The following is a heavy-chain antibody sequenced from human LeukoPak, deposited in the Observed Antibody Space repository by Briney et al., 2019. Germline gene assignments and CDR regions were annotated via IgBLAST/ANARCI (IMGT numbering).Heavy chain of an antibody. CDR1: GFTFSSYG. CDR3: ARDRDYYDSSGYYPAPKGP. D-gene: IGHD3-22*01. Sequence: PGGSLRLPCAASGFTFSSYGMHWVRQAPGKGLEWVAVIWYDGSNKYYADSVKGRFTISRDNSKNTLYLQMNSLRAEDTAVYYCARDRDYYDSSGYYPAPKGPWGQGTLVTVSS. V-gene: IGHV3-33*01. CDR2: IWYDGSNK. J-gene: IGHJ5*02.